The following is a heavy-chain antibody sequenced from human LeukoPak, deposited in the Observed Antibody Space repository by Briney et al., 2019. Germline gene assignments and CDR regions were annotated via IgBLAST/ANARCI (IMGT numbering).Heavy chain of an antibody. CDR1: GASISSSY. D-gene: IGHD6-19*01. V-gene: IGHV4-59*01. Sequence: SGTLSLTCTVSGASISSSYWSWIRQPPGKGLEWIGYIYYSGSTNYNPSLKSRVTISVDTSKNQFSLKLTSVTAADTAVYYCARDGDSGWLDYWGQGTLVTVSS. CDR3: ARDGDSGWLDY. CDR2: IYYSGST. J-gene: IGHJ4*02.